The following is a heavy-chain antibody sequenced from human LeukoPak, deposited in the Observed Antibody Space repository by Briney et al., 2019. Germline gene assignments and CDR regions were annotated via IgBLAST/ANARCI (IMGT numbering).Heavy chain of an antibody. D-gene: IGHD6-13*01. Sequence: ASVKVSCKASGYTFTGYYMHWVRQAPGQGLEWMGWINPNSGGTNYAQKFQGRVTMTRDTSISTAYMELSRLRSDDTAVYYCARDKRGIAAAGIPGDYWGQGTLVTVSS. V-gene: IGHV1-2*02. CDR3: ARDKRGIAAAGIPGDY. J-gene: IGHJ4*02. CDR1: GYTFTGYY. CDR2: INPNSGGT.